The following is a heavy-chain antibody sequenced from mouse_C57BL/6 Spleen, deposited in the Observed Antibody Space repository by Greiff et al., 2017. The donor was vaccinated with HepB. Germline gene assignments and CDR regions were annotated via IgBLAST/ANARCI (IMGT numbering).Heavy chain of an antibody. Sequence: QVQLKQPGAELVKPGASVKMSCKASGYTFTSYWITWVKQRPGQGLEWIGDIYPGSGSTNYNEKFKSKATLTVDTSSSTAYMQLSSLTSEDSAVYYCALTGLYYYAMDYWGQGTSVTVSS. CDR3: ALTGLYYYAMDY. CDR2: IYPGSGST. CDR1: GYTFTSYW. J-gene: IGHJ4*01. D-gene: IGHD4-1*01. V-gene: IGHV1-55*01.